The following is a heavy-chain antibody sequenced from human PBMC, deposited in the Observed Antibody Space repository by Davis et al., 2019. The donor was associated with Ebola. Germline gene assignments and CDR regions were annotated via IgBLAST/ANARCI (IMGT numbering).Heavy chain of an antibody. CDR1: GGSISSYY. Sequence: MPSETLSLTCTVSGGSISSYYWSWIRQPPGKGLEWIGYIYYSGSTNYNPSLKSRVTISVDTSKNQFSLKLSSVTAADTAVYYCARVLGIPLREISLYNDAFDIWGQGTMVTVSS. V-gene: IGHV4-59*01. CDR3: ARVLGIPLREISLYNDAFDI. J-gene: IGHJ3*02. CDR2: IYYSGST. D-gene: IGHD3-16*02.